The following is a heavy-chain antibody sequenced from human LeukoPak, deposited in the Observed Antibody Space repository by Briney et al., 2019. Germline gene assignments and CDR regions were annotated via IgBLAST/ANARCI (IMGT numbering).Heavy chain of an antibody. CDR1: GFSFRRFW. CDR2: INGDGDGK. J-gene: IGHJ3*02. D-gene: IGHD1-1*01. CDR3: ARDSSPDSATTYYDALDM. V-gene: IGHV3-7*01. Sequence: PGGSPRLSCAGSGFSFRRFWMTWVRQAPGRGLEWVANINGDGDGKRYADSVKDRFTISRDNARSLVFLQIHSLRDEDTALYYCARDSSPDSATTYYDALDMWGQGTMVTVSS.